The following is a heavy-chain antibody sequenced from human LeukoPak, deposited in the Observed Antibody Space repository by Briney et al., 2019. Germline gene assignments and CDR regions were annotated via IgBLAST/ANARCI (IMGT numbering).Heavy chain of an antibody. Sequence: SGTLSLTCAVSGGSISSSNWWSWVRQPPGKGLEWIGEIYHSGSTNYNPSLKSRVTISVDKSKNQFSLKLSSVTAADTAVYYCARNYDSSGYTDAFDIWGQGTMVTVSS. J-gene: IGHJ3*02. CDR3: ARNYDSSGYTDAFDI. V-gene: IGHV4-4*02. CDR1: GGSISSSNW. CDR2: IYHSGST. D-gene: IGHD3-22*01.